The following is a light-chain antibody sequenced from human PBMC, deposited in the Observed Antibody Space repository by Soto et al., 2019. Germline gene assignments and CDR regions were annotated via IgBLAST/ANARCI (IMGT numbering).Light chain of an antibody. Sequence: IVMTQSPDSLAVSLGERATINCKSSLSVLYSSNNKNYLAWYQQKPGQPPKLLIYWASTRESGVPDRFSGSGSGTDFTLTISSMQAEDVAVYYCQQYYDTPFTFGPGTKVDIK. CDR2: WAS. CDR3: QQYYDTPFT. J-gene: IGKJ3*01. CDR1: LSVLYSSNNKNY. V-gene: IGKV4-1*01.